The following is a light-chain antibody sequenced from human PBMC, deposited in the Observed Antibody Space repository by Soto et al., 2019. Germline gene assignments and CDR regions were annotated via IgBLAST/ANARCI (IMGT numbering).Light chain of an antibody. V-gene: IGLV2-14*01. CDR1: SSDVGNYKY. J-gene: IGLJ1*01. CDR3: FPYTSSGTYV. Sequence: QSALAQPASVSGSPGQSITISCTGTSSDVGNYKYVSWYQQHPGKAPKLMIYEVSNRPSGVSNRFSGSKSGNTASLTISGLQAEDETDYYCFPYTSSGTYVFGTGTKVTAL. CDR2: EVS.